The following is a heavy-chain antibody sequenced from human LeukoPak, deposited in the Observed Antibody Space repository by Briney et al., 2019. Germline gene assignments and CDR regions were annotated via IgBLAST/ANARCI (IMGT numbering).Heavy chain of an antibody. CDR2: INHSGGT. CDR1: GGSFSGYY. Sequence: SETLSLTCAVYGGSFSGYYWSWIRQPPGKGLEWIGEINHSGGTNYNPSLKSRVTISVDTSKNQFSLKLSSVTAADTAVYYCATLSAAARPDYWGQGTLVTVSS. J-gene: IGHJ4*02. V-gene: IGHV4-34*01. CDR3: ATLSAAARPDY. D-gene: IGHD6-6*01.